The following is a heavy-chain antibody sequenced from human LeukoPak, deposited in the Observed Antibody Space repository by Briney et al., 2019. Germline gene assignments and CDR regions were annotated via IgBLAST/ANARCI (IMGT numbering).Heavy chain of an antibody. CDR2: IIPIFGTA. CDR1: GYTFTSYG. Sequence: GASVKVSCKASGYTFTSYGISWVRQAPGQGLEWMGGIIPIFGTANYAQKFQGRVTITADESTSTAYMELSSLRSEDTAVYYCAREEGYWFDLWGQGTLVTVSS. CDR3: AREEGYWFDL. V-gene: IGHV1-69*13. J-gene: IGHJ5*02.